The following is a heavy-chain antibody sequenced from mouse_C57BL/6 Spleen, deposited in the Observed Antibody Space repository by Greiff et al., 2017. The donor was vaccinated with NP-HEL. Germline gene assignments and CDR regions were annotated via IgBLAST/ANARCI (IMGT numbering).Heavy chain of an antibody. CDR1: GYTFTSYW. J-gene: IGHJ3*01. CDR3: ARGDYDPAWFAY. CDR2: IDPSDSYT. V-gene: IGHV1-50*01. D-gene: IGHD2-4*01. Sequence: VQLQQSGAELAKPGASVKLSCKASGYTFTSYWMQWVKQRPGQGLEWIGEIDPSDSYTNYNQKFKGKATLTVDTSSSTAYMQLSSLTSEDSAVYYCARGDYDPAWFAYWGQGTLVTVSA.